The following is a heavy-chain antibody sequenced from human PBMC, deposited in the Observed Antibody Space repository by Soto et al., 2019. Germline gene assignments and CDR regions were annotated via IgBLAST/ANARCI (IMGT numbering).Heavy chain of an antibody. CDR2: IYTSASI. V-gene: IGHV4-4*07. J-gene: IGHJ6*02. Sequence: PSETASLTCSVSGADINTYSWTWIRQPAGKGLEWIGRIYTSASINYNPSLKGRVTLSVDTSTNQVSLRLASVTAADTAIYYCARDREAGYNFYYGMDVWGQGTTVTVSS. CDR3: ARDREAGYNFYYGMDV. CDR1: GADINTYS. D-gene: IGHD6-19*01.